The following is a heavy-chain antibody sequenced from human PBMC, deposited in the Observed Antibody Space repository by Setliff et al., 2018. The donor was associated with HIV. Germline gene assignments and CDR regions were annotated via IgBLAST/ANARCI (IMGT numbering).Heavy chain of an antibody. Sequence: ASVKVSCKASGGTFSSYAISWVRQAPGQGLEWMGGIIPIFGIANYAQKFQGRVTITADESTSTAYMELSSLRSEDTAAYYCARTVNDYGDYYFDYWGQGTLVTVSS. CDR2: IIPIFGIA. CDR1: GGTFSSYA. D-gene: IGHD4-17*01. J-gene: IGHJ4*02. V-gene: IGHV1-69*13. CDR3: ARTVNDYGDYYFDY.